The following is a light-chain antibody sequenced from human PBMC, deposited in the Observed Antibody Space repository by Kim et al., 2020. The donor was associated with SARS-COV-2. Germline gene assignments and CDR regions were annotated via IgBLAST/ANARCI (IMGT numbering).Light chain of an antibody. CDR1: TIGRRS. J-gene: IGLJ3*02. V-gene: IGLV3-21*04. CDR3: LVWDISGDHRM. Sequence: PVQTATITCGGDTIGRRSVHWSQQKPGQAPVLVISFDSDRRSGFPDRFSGSDSGNTATLTISRVEAGDEADYYCLVWDISGDHRMFGGGTKLTVL. CDR2: FDS.